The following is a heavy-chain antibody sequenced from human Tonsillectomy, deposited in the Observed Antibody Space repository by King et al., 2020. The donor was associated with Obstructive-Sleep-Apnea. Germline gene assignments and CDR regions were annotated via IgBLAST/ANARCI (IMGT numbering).Heavy chain of an antibody. CDR1: GFTFSSYA. J-gene: IGHJ4*02. CDR3: AKSQGFVAPAGGAFDY. V-gene: IGHV3-23*04. D-gene: IGHD2-2*01. CDR2: ISGSGGST. Sequence: QLVQSGGGLVQPGGSLRLSCAASGFTFSSYAMSGVRQAPGRGLEWVSAISGSGGSTYYADSVKGRFTISRDNSKNTLYLQMNSLRAEDTAVYYCAKSQGFVAPAGGAFDYWGQGTLVTVSS.